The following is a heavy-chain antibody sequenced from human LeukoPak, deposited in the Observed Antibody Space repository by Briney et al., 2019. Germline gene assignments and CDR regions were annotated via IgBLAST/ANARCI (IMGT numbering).Heavy chain of an antibody. CDR3: ARLDYYDSSGLDY. CDR2: IYYSGST. Sequence: SETLSLTCTVSGGSISSYYWSWIRQPPGKGLEWIGSIYYSGSTYYNPSLKSRVTISVDTSKNQFSLKLSSVTAADTAVYYCARLDYYDSSGLDYWGQGTLVTVSS. J-gene: IGHJ4*02. V-gene: IGHV4-59*05. D-gene: IGHD3-22*01. CDR1: GGSISSYY.